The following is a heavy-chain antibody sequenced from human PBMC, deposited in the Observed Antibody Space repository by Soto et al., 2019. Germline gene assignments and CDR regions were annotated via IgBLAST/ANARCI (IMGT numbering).Heavy chain of an antibody. CDR3: AKEAPGGWHFFDT. V-gene: IGHV3-30*18. D-gene: IGHD6-19*01. Sequence: GGSLRLSCAASGFTFRTYGMHWVRQAPGKGLEWVAFISDDGSQKYYGDSVKGRFTISRDNSKNTLSLRMISLRTEDTSVYYCAKEAPGGWHFFDTWGEGTLVTVSS. CDR1: GFTFRTYG. CDR2: ISDDGSQK. J-gene: IGHJ4*02.